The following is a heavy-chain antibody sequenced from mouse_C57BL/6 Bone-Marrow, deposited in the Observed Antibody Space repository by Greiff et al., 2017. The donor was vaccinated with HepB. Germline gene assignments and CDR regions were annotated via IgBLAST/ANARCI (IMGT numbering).Heavy chain of an antibody. CDR3: ARSRGGIPLFAY. V-gene: IGHV1-52*01. CDR2: IDPSDSET. CDR1: GYTFTSYW. J-gene: IGHJ3*01. Sequence: VQLQQPGAELVRPGSSVKLSCKASGYTFTSYWMHWVKQRPIQGLEWIGNIDPSDSETHYNQKFKDKATLTVDKSSSTAYMQLSSLTSEDSAVYYCARSRGGIPLFAYWGEGTSVTV. D-gene: IGHD3-3*01.